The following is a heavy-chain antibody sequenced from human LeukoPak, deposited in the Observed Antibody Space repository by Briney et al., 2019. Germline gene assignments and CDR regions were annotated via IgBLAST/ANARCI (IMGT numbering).Heavy chain of an antibody. Sequence: ASVKVSCKASGYTFTSYGISWVRQAPGQGLEWMGWISAYNGNTNYAQKLQGRVTMTTDTSTSTAYMELRSLRSDDTAVYYCARDIGSGSNSYFDYWAREPWSPSPQ. CDR2: ISAYNGNT. CDR3: ARDIGSGSNSYFDY. J-gene: IGHJ4*02. V-gene: IGHV1-18*01. D-gene: IGHD3-10*01. CDR1: GYTFTSYG.